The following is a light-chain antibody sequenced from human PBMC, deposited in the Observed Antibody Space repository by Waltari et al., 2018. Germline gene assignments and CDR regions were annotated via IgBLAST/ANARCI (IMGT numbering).Light chain of an antibody. J-gene: IGKJ1*01. CDR2: AAS. CDR3: QLLNSSQWT. CDR1: KGISDF. V-gene: IGKV1-9*01. Sequence: IKLTQSPSSLSPSVGARSTTTCRASKGISDFLAWYQQKPGKAPKLLIYAASTLQSGVPSRFSGSGSGTDFTLTITSLQPEDFATYYCQLLNSSQWTFGQGTKVEIK.